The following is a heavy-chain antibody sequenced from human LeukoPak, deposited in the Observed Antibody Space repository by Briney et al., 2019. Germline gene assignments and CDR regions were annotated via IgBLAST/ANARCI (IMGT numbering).Heavy chain of an antibody. J-gene: IGHJ4*02. CDR1: GFTFSSYS. D-gene: IGHD2-8*01. Sequence: GGSLRLSCAASGFTFSSYSMNWVRQAPGKGLEWVSSISSSSSYIYCADSVKGRCTNSRDNAKNSLYLQMNSLRAADPAVYYCARGPTSTYCTNGVCYSRGHFDYWGQGTRVPASS. V-gene: IGHV3-21*01. CDR2: ISSSSSYI. CDR3: ARGPTSTYCTNGVCYSRGHFDY.